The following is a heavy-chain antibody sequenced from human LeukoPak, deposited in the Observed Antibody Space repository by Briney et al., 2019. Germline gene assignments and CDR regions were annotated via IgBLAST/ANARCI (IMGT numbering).Heavy chain of an antibody. J-gene: IGHJ4*02. CDR3: TTVRRAVAGPIDY. Sequence: PGGSLRLSCAASGFTFSNAWMSWVRQAPGKGLEWVGRIKSKTDGGTTDYAEAVKGRFTISRDDSKNTLYLQMNSLKTEDTAVYYCTTVRRAVAGPIDYWGQGTLVTVSS. D-gene: IGHD6-19*01. CDR2: IKSKTDGGTT. V-gene: IGHV3-15*01. CDR1: GFTFSNAW.